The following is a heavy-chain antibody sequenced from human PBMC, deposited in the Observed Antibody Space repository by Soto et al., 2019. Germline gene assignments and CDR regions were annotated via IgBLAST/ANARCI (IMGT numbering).Heavy chain of an antibody. CDR1: GFTVSSNY. CDR3: ARGSRGWYGYYFDY. V-gene: IGHV3-53*04. D-gene: IGHD6-19*01. CDR2: IYSGGST. Sequence: EVQLVESGGGLVQPGGSLRLSCAASGFTVSSNYMSWVRQAPGQGLEWVSVIYSGGSTYYADAVKGRFTISRHNSKNTLYLQMNSLRAEDTAVYYCARGSRGWYGYYFDYWGQGTLVTVSS. J-gene: IGHJ4*02.